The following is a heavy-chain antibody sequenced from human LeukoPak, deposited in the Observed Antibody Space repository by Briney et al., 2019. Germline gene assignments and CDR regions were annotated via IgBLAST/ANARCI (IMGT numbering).Heavy chain of an antibody. V-gene: IGHV4-59*03. J-gene: IGHJ5*01. Sequence: KPSENLSLTCTVSGDSISNFYWNWIRQSPGKGLEWIGNIHYSGSSVYSPSLKSRGTISIDTSRKQFFLKLNSVTAADTAVYFCALAPNSNWFDFWGPGTLVTVSS. CDR2: IHYSGSS. D-gene: IGHD2-8*01. CDR1: GDSISNFY. CDR3: ALAPNSNWFDF.